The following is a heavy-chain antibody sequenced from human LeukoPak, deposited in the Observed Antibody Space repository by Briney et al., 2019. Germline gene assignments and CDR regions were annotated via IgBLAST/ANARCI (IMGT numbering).Heavy chain of an antibody. D-gene: IGHD2-2*01. CDR3: VACSGASCYGDRFDP. Sequence: PGGSPRLSCAASGFTLASYAMTWVRQAPGKGLEWVSSTDGTTYYADSVRGRFTISRDNSKNTLFLQMNTLRAEDTALYYCVACSGASCYGDRFDPWGQGTLVTVSS. CDR1: GFTLASYA. V-gene: IGHV3-23*01. CDR2: TDGTT. J-gene: IGHJ5*02.